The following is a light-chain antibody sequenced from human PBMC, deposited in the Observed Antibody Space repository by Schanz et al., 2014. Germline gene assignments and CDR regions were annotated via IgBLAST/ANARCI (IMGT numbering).Light chain of an antibody. CDR3: SSYAGSNNFWV. CDR1: SSDIGPYNC. V-gene: IGLV2-14*03. J-gene: IGLJ3*02. Sequence: QSALTQPASVSGSPGQSISISCTGTSSDIGPYNCVSWYQQRPGKAPKLVISGVDYRPSGVSNRFSGSKSGNTASLTISGLQAEDEADYYCSSYAGSNNFWVFGGGTKLTVL. CDR2: GVD.